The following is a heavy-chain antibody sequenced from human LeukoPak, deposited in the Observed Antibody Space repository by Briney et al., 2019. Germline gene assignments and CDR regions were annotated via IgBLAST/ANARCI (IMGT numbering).Heavy chain of an antibody. Sequence: SVKVSCKASGGTFSSYAISWVRQAPGQGLEWMGGIIPIFGTENYAQKFQGRVTITADESPSTAYMELSSLRSEDTAVYYCARDKGEYYYDSSGYRDAFDIWGQGTMVTVSS. CDR1: GGTFSSYA. CDR2: IIPIFGTE. J-gene: IGHJ3*02. CDR3: ARDKGEYYYDSSGYRDAFDI. D-gene: IGHD3-22*01. V-gene: IGHV1-69*13.